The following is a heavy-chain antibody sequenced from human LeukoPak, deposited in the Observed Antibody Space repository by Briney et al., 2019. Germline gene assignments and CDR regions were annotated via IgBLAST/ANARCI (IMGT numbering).Heavy chain of an antibody. V-gene: IGHV4-59*08. CDR2: IYYSGMT. J-gene: IGHJ4*02. CDR3: ARGNIAAAAPDY. Sequence: SETLSLTCTVSGGSISTHYWSWIRQPPGKGLEWIGYIYYSGMTNYNPSLKSRVTISVDTSKNQFSLKLSSVTAADTAVYYCARGNIAAAAPDYWGQGTLVTVSS. D-gene: IGHD6-13*01. CDR1: GGSISTHY.